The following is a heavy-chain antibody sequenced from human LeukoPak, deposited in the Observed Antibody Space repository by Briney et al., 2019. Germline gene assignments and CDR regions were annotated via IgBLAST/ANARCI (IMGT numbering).Heavy chain of an antibody. CDR2: IIPIFCIA. Sequence: SVKVSCKASGGTFSSYAISWVRQAPGQGLEWMGRIIPIFCIANYAQKFQGRVTITADKSTSTAYMELSSLRSEDTAVYYCASHLQAYYYDSSGSLAYWGQGTLVTVSS. CDR3: ASHLQAYYYDSSGSLAY. J-gene: IGHJ4*02. D-gene: IGHD3-22*01. CDR1: GGTFSSYA. V-gene: IGHV1-69*04.